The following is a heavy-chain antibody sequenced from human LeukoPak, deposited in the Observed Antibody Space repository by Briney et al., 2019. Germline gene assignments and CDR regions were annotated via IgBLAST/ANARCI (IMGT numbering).Heavy chain of an antibody. CDR2: IDTSSHYI. D-gene: IGHD2-2*01. V-gene: IGHV3-21*01. CDR1: GFSFNSHN. CDR3: ARNLGGCTSTSCYSDFDI. J-gene: IGHJ4*02. Sequence: GGSLRLSCAASGFSFNSHNMNWVRQAPGKGLEWVSFIDTSSHYIYNADSVKGRFTISRDNAKNSLYLQMSSLRAEDTAVYYCARNLGGCTSTSCYSDFDIWGQGNLVTVSP.